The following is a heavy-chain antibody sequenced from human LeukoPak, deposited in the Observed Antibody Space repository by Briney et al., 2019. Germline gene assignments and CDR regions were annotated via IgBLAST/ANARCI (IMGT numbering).Heavy chain of an antibody. CDR1: GFTFNSYA. D-gene: IGHD6-13*01. J-gene: IGHJ5*02. CDR3: AKDPYDSSWYNWFDP. V-gene: IGHV3-23*01. CDR2: ITGSGGST. Sequence: GGSLRLFCAASGFTFNSYAMSWVRQGPGKGLEWVSAITGSGGSTYYAGSVKGRFTISRDNSKNTLYLQMNSLRAEDTALYFCAKDPYDSSWYNWFDPWGQGTLVTVSS.